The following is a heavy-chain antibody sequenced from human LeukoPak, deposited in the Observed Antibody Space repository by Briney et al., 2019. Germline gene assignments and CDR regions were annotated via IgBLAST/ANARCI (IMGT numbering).Heavy chain of an antibody. CDR2: IKEDGSEK. Sequence: GGSLRLSCAASGFTFSTYWMSWVRQAPGKGLEWVANIKEDGSEKYYVDSVKGRFTISRDNAKNSLFLQMGSLRVEDTAVNYCARESTAGYNSSWYGFRNWGQGTLVSVSS. D-gene: IGHD6-13*01. CDR3: ARESTAGYNSSWYGFRN. CDR1: GFTFSTYW. J-gene: IGHJ1*01. V-gene: IGHV3-7*01.